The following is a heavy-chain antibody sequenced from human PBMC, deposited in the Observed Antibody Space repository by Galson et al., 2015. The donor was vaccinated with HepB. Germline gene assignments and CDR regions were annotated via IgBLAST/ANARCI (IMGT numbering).Heavy chain of an antibody. D-gene: IGHD5-12*01. CDR1: TFIFSTYS. CDR3: DFLRGYDLKPLDY. J-gene: IGHJ4*02. V-gene: IGHV3-48*04. CDR2: ISSSSTTI. Sequence: SLRLSCAAFTFIFSTYSMDWVRQAPGKGLEWVSYISSSSTTIYYADSVKGRFTISRDNAKNSLYLQMNSLRAEDTAVYYCDFLRGYDLKPLDYWGQGTLVTVSS.